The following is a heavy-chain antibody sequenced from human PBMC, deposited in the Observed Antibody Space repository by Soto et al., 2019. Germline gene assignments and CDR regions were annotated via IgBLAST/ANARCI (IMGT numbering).Heavy chain of an antibody. V-gene: IGHV3-53*02. CDR1: GFTVSSNY. CDR3: ARGLGRVAARPPFDY. D-gene: IGHD6-6*01. CDR2: FYTGGST. J-gene: IGHJ4*02. Sequence: EVQLVETGGGLIQPGGSLRLSCAASGFTVSSNYMSWVRQAPGKGLEWVSVFYTGGSTYYAESVKGRFTISRDNSKNTLYLQMNSLRAEDTAVYYCARGLGRVAARPPFDYRGQGTLVIVSS.